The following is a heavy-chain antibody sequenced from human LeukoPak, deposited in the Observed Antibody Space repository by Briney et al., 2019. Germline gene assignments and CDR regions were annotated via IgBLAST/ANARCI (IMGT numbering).Heavy chain of an antibody. D-gene: IGHD4-17*01. CDR2: IYYSGST. CDR3: ARFYYGDYYFDY. J-gene: IGHJ4*02. Sequence: SQTLSLTCTVSGGSISSGGYYWSWICQHPGKGLEWIGYIYYSGSTYYNPSLKSRVTISVDTSKNQFSLKLSSVTAADTAVYYCARFYYGDYYFDYWGQGTLVTVSS. CDR1: GGSISSGGYY. V-gene: IGHV4-31*03.